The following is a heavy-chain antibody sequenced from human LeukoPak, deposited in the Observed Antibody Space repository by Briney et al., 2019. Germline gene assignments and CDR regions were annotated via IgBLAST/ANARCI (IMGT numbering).Heavy chain of an antibody. D-gene: IGHD4-17*01. CDR1: GGSFSGYY. Sequence: PSETLSLTCAVYGGSFSGYYWSWIRQPPGKGLEWIGYIYYSGSTNYNPSLKSRVTISVDTSKNQFSLKLSSVTAADTAVYYCARRRFYYGMDVWGQGTTVTVSS. J-gene: IGHJ6*02. V-gene: IGHV4-59*08. CDR3: ARRRFYYGMDV. CDR2: IYYSGST.